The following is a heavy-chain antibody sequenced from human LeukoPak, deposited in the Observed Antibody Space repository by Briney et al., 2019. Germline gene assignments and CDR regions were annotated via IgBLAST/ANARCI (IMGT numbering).Heavy chain of an antibody. Sequence: SETLSLTCAVYGGSFSGYYWSWIRQPPGKGLEWIGEINHSGSTNYNPSLKSRVTISVDTPKNQFSLKLSSVTAADTAVYYCARGTKHAPIRPLFDYWGQGTLVTVSS. CDR3: ARGTKHAPIRPLFDY. CDR1: GGSFSGYY. J-gene: IGHJ4*02. D-gene: IGHD4-17*01. CDR2: INHSGST. V-gene: IGHV4-34*01.